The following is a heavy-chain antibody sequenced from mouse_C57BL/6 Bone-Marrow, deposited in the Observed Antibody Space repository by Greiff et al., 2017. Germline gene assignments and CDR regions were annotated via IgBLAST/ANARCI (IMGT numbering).Heavy chain of an antibody. J-gene: IGHJ2*01. CDR1: GYSITSGYY. Sequence: DVQLQESGPGLVKPSQSLSLTCSVTGYSITSGYYWNWIRQFPGNKLEWMGYISYDGSNNYNPSLKNRISITRDTSKNQFFLKLNSVTTEDTATYYCARETTTVVAPYYFDYWGQGTTLTVSS. V-gene: IGHV3-6*01. CDR2: ISYDGSN. D-gene: IGHD1-1*01. CDR3: ARETTTVVAPYYFDY.